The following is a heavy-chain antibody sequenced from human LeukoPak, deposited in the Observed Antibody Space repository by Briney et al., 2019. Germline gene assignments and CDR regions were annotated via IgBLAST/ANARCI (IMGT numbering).Heavy chain of an antibody. V-gene: IGHV5-51*01. CDR3: ARLPAVAGIGAVDI. CDR2: IYPGDSDS. J-gene: IGHJ3*02. D-gene: IGHD6-19*01. CDR1: GYRFTNYW. Sequence: GESLKISCKGSGYRFTNYWIGWVRPMPGKGLEWMGVIYPGDSDSKYSPSFQGQVTISADKSISTAYLQWSSLKASDTAMYYCARLPAVAGIGAVDIWGQGTMVTVSS.